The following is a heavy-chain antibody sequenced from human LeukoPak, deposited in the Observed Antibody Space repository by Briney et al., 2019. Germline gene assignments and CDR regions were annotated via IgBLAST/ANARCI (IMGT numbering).Heavy chain of an antibody. CDR3: ARPQSRYCSGGSCPGCGMDV. V-gene: IGHV3-30-3*01. J-gene: IGHJ6*02. Sequence: GGSLRLSCAASGFTFSSYAMHWVRQAPGKGLEWVAVISYDGSNKYYADSVKGRFTISRDNSKNTLYLQMNSLRAEDTAVYYCARPQSRYCSGGSCPGCGMDVWGQGTTVTVSS. D-gene: IGHD2-15*01. CDR2: ISYDGSNK. CDR1: GFTFSSYA.